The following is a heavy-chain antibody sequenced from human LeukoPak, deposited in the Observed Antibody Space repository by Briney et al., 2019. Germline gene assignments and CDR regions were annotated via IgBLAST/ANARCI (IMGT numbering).Heavy chain of an antibody. CDR2: ISGSGGST. V-gene: IGHV3-23*01. CDR1: GFTFGSYA. J-gene: IGHJ4*02. CDR3: ARDDDYGDYVDY. Sequence: GGSLRLSCAASGFTFGSYAMSWVRQAPGKGLEWVSAISGSGGSTYYADSVKGRFTISRDNSKNTLYLQMNSLRAEDTAVYYCARDDDYGDYVDYWGQGTLVTVSS. D-gene: IGHD4-17*01.